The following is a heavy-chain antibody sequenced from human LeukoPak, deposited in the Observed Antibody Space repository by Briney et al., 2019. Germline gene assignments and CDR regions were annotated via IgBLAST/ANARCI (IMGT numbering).Heavy chain of an antibody. V-gene: IGHV4-39*01. D-gene: IGHD2-2*01. Sequence: SETLSLTCTVSGGSISSSSYYWGWIRQPPGKGLEWIGSIYYSGSTYYNPSLKSRVTISVDTSKNQFSLKLSSVTAADTAVYYCARMPLIVVVPAATPDYWGQGTLVTVSS. CDR2: IYYSGST. CDR3: ARMPLIVVVPAATPDY. CDR1: GGSISSSSYY. J-gene: IGHJ4*02.